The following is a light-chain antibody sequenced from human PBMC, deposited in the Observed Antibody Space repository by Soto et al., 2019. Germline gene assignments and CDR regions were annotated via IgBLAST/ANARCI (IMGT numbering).Light chain of an antibody. V-gene: IGLV2-14*01. CDR3: CSYTRSGTLI. Sequence: SVLTQPASVSGSPGQSITISCVGTSSDIGDYNYVSWYQQHPGKVPKVIIYDVSNRPSGVSYRFSATKSGNTASLTISGLQAEDEADYYCCSYTRSGTLIFGTGTKVNVL. CDR2: DVS. CDR1: SSDIGDYNY. J-gene: IGLJ1*01.